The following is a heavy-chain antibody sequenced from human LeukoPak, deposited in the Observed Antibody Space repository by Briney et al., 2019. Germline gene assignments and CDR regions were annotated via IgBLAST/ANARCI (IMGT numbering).Heavy chain of an antibody. V-gene: IGHV4-59*01. Sequence: SETLSLTCTVSGGSISPWYWSRIRQPPGKRLEWIGYVFHTGSINHNPSLKSRLTMSVDTSKNQVSLKLTSVTAADTAVYYCARHQTPHFYDSHFGPWGQGTPVTVSS. CDR1: GGSISPWY. D-gene: IGHD3-22*01. J-gene: IGHJ5*02. CDR2: VFHTGSI. CDR3: ARHQTPHFYDSHFGP.